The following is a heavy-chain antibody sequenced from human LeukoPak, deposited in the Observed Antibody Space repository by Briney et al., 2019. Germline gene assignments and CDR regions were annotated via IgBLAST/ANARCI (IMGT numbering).Heavy chain of an antibody. CDR3: ARDGLRFLEWFAAGYYYYMDV. D-gene: IGHD3-3*01. J-gene: IGHJ6*03. CDR1: GYTFTSYG. V-gene: IGHV1-46*01. Sequence: GASVKVSCKASGYTFTSYGISWVRQAPGQGLEWMGIINPSGGSTSYAQKFQGRVTMTRDTSTSTVYMELSSLRSEDTAVYYCARDGLRFLEWFAAGYYYYMDVWGKGTTVTVSS. CDR2: INPSGGST.